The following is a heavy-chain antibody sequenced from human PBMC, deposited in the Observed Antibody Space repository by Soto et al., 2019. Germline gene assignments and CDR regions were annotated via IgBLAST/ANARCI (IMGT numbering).Heavy chain of an antibody. CDR3: ARDSPHYCSGGSCYSVIDY. Sequence: KLSETLSLTCTVSGGSISSGGYYWSWIRQHPGKGLEWIGYIYYSGSTYYNPSLKSRVTISVDTSKNQFSLKLSSVTAADTAVYYCARDSPHYCSGGSCYSVIDYWGQGTLVTVSS. D-gene: IGHD2-15*01. J-gene: IGHJ4*02. CDR2: IYYSGST. V-gene: IGHV4-31*03. CDR1: GGSISSGGYY.